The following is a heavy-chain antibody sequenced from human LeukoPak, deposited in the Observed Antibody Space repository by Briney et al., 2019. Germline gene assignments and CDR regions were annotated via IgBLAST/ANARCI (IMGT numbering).Heavy chain of an antibody. CDR1: GFTFSDYY. Sequence: PGGSLRLSCAASGFTFSDYYMSWIRQAPGKGLEWVSYISSSGSTIYYADSVKGRFTISRDNAKNSLYLQMNSLRAEDTAVYYCARVGSSWYRRVRLRNYNWFDPWGQGTLVTVSS. V-gene: IGHV3-11*01. D-gene: IGHD6-13*01. J-gene: IGHJ5*02. CDR2: ISSSGSTI. CDR3: ARVGSSWYRRVRLRNYNWFDP.